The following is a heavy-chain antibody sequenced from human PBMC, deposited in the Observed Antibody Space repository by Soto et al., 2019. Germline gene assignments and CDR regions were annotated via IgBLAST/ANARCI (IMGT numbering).Heavy chain of an antibody. CDR3: ARGVWDGYNSAYYYYYGMDV. CDR2: ISAYNGNT. Sequence: ASVKVSCKASGYTFTSYGISWVRQAPGQGLEWMGWISAYNGNTNYAQKLQGRVTMTTDTSTSTAYMELGSLRSDDTAVYYCARGVWDGYNSAYYYYYGMDVWGQGTTVPVS. J-gene: IGHJ6*02. D-gene: IGHD5-12*01. CDR1: GYTFTSYG. V-gene: IGHV1-18*01.